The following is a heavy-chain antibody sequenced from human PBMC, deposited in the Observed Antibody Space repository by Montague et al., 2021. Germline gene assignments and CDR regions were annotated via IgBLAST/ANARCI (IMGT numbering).Heavy chain of an antibody. CDR1: GGSLSGYS. J-gene: IGHJ4*02. CDR3: ARGLFGTVNGQYSGGWYYFDK. D-gene: IGHD2-15*01. V-gene: IGHV4-34*01. CDR2: INLSGSA. Sequence: SETLSLTCGLSGGSLSGYSWSWIRQTPGKGLEWIGNINLSGSAKYNPSLRNRVSISVGTSNNQFFLYLTSVSAADTAMYFCARGLFGTVNGQYSGGWYYFDKWGQGTMVTVSS.